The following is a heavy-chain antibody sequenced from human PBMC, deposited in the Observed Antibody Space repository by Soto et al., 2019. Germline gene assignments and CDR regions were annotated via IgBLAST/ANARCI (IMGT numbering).Heavy chain of an antibody. V-gene: IGHV4-39*01. Sequence: SETLSLTCTVSDGSITSSNNFGVWIRQPPGKGLEWIGTIFYGGNTYYNPSLKSRVTMSVDTFKNQFSLRLSSVTAADTAIYYCAKDICAYSSGSCYFDYWGQGTLVTVSS. CDR1: DGSITSSNNF. D-gene: IGHD6-19*01. CDR2: IFYGGNT. J-gene: IGHJ4*02. CDR3: AKDICAYSSGSCYFDY.